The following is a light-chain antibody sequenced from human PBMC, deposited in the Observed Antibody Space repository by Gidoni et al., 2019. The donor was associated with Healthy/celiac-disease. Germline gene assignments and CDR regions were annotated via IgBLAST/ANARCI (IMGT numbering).Light chain of an antibody. J-gene: IGKJ4*01. CDR2: AAS. V-gene: IGKV1-39*01. CDR1: QGISSY. Sequence: DIQMTPSPSSMSASVGDRVTITCRASQGISSYLNWYQQKQGKAPKLLIYAASSLQGVVPSRFSSSGSGADFTLTSSSLQPEDVATYCWQQSYSTGLTFGGGTKVEIK. CDR3: QQSYSTGLT.